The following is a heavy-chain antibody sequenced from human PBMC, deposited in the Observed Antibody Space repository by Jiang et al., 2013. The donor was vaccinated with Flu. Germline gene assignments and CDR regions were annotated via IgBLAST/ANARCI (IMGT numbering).Heavy chain of an antibody. CDR1: GFSVSTSGVG. CDR2: IYWNDDK. D-gene: IGHD4-17*01. V-gene: IGHV2-5*01. J-gene: IGHJ4*02. Sequence: SGFSVSTSGVGVGWIRQPPRKGPGSGFGIIYWNDDKRYSPSLENRLTINKDTSRNQVVLRMTNMDPVDTGTYFCAQRSFGDYWGEYYFDYWGQGILVTVSS. CDR3: AQRSFGDYWGEYYFDY.